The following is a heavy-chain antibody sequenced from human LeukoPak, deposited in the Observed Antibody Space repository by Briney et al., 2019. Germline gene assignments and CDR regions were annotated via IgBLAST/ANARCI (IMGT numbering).Heavy chain of an antibody. D-gene: IGHD2-15*01. CDR1: GFTFSNYA. J-gene: IGHJ4*02. Sequence: GGSLRLSCAASGFTFSNYAMHWDRQAPGKGLEWVAFIRYDGSNKYYADSVKGRFTISRDNSKNTLYLQMNSLRSEDTAVYYCAKLLAVEPALPFDYWGQGTLVTVSS. V-gene: IGHV3-30*02. CDR2: IRYDGSNK. CDR3: AKLLAVEPALPFDY.